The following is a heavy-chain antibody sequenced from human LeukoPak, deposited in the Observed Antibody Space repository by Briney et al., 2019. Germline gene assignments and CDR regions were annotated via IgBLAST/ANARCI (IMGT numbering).Heavy chain of an antibody. CDR2: IYTSGST. D-gene: IGHD3-10*01. Sequence: SETLSLTCTVSGVSISSYYWSRIRQPAGKGLEWIGRIYTSGSTNYNPSLKSRVTMSVDTSKNQFSLKLSSVTAADTAVYYCAREGPLWVRGAKGLFDYWGQGTLVTVSS. J-gene: IGHJ4*02. CDR3: AREGPLWVRGAKGLFDY. V-gene: IGHV4-4*07. CDR1: GVSISSYY.